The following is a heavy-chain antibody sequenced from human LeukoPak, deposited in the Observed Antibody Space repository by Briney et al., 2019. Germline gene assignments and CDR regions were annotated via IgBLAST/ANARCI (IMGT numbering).Heavy chain of an antibody. CDR3: AKAYPLPGIAAARLDY. J-gene: IGHJ4*02. D-gene: IGHD6-13*01. Sequence: PGGSLRLSCSASGFTFSTYWMSWVRQAPGKGLEWVSAISGSGGSTYYADSVKGRFTISRDNSKNTLYLQMNSLRAEDTAVYYCAKAYPLPGIAAARLDYWGQGTLVTVSS. CDR1: GFTFSTYW. V-gene: IGHV3-23*01. CDR2: ISGSGGST.